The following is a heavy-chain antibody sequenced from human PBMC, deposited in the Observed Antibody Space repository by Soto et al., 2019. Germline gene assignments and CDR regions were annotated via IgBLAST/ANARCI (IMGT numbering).Heavy chain of an antibody. CDR3: ARRSSSWYFDY. V-gene: IGHV1-58*01. Sequence: SVKVSCKTSGFTFSSSAVHWVPQARGHRLQWIGWIDVGSANANYAHMLQERVTISRDMSTSTAYMELSSLRPEDTAVYYCARRSSSWYFDYWGQGTLVTVSS. CDR1: GFTFSSSA. J-gene: IGHJ4*02. D-gene: IGHD6-13*01. CDR2: IDVGSANA.